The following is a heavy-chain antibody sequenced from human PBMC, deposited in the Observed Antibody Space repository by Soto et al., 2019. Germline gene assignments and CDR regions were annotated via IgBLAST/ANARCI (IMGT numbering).Heavy chain of an antibody. CDR3: ASLGSGGRRWVEY. CDR2: ISYDGSNK. D-gene: IGHD2-15*01. J-gene: IGHJ4*02. Sequence: GGSXRLSCSSSVFTFVSYAIHWFRHAPGKGLECVAVISYDGSNKYYADSVKGRFTISRDNSKNTLYLQMNSLRAEDTAVYYCASLGSGGRRWVEYWGQGTLVTVYS. CDR1: VFTFVSYA. V-gene: IGHV3-30-3*01.